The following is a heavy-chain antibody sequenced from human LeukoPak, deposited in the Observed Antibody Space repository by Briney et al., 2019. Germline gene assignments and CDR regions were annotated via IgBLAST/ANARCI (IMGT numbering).Heavy chain of an antibody. V-gene: IGHV4-39*01. J-gene: IGHJ4*02. CDR2: IYYSGST. D-gene: IGHD3-22*01. CDR3: AVRYDSSGYYPLYYFDY. Sequence: SETLSLTCTVSGGSISSSSYYWGWIRQPPGKGLEWIGSIYYSGSTYYNPSLKSRVTISVDTSKNQFSLKLSSVTAADTAVYYCAVRYDSSGYYPLYYFDYWGQGTLVTVSS. CDR1: GGSISSSSYY.